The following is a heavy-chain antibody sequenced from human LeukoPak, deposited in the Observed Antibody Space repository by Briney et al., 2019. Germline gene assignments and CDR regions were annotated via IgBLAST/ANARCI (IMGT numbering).Heavy chain of an antibody. V-gene: IGHV4-39*07. CDR1: GGSISSSSYY. CDR2: IYYSGST. D-gene: IGHD2-21*02. CDR3: AREGDYNSLNFDY. Sequence: SETLSLTCTVSGGSISSSSYYWGWIRQPPGKGLEWIGSIYYSGSTNYNPSLKSRVTMSVDTSKNQFSLKLSSVTAADTAVYYCAREGDYNSLNFDYWGQGTLVTVSS. J-gene: IGHJ4*02.